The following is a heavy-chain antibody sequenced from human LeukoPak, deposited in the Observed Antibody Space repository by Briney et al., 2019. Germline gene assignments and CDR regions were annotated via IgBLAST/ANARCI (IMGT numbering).Heavy chain of an antibody. CDR1: GYMFAVFG. CDR2: IRVHNGDT. Sequence: ASVKVSRKASGYMFAVFGITWVRQAHGQGLEWMGSIRVHNGDTNYAQKFQGRLTMTTDTSAPTAYMELRSLKSDDTAVYYCARDRYDVGVAFDFWGQGTMVTVSS. CDR3: ARDRYDVGVAFDF. V-gene: IGHV1-18*01. J-gene: IGHJ3*01. D-gene: IGHD3-9*01.